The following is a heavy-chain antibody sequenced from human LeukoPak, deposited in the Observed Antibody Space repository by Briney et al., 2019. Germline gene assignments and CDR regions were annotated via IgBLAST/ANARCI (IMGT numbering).Heavy chain of an antibody. CDR1: GYTFTSYY. J-gene: IGHJ6*03. D-gene: IGHD2-2*01. CDR2: INPSGGST. Sequence: GASVKVSCKASGYTFTSYYMHWVRQAPGQGLEWMGIINPSGGSTSYAQKFQGRVTMTRDMSTSTVYMELSSLRSEDTAVYYCARGRYQLLVYYYYMDVWGKGTTVTVSS. V-gene: IGHV1-46*01. CDR3: ARGRYQLLVYYYYMDV.